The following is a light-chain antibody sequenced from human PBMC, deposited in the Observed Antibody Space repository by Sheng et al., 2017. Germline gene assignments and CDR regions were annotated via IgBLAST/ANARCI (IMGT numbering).Light chain of an antibody. CDR1: SADIGAYNF. CDR2: NVN. J-gene: IGLJ3*02. V-gene: IGLV2-14*03. CDR3: SSFTQSSTIV. Sequence: QSDLTQIASVSGSPGHSITLSCTGTSADIGAYNFVSWYQQHPGKVPTLIIYNVNYRPSGVSDRFSASKSGNSASLTITGLQAADEATYYCSSFTQSSTIVFGGGTKLTVL.